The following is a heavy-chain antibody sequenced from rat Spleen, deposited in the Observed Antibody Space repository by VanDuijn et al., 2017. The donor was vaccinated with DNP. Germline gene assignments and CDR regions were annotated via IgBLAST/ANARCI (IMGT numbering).Heavy chain of an antibody. Sequence: EVRLQESGPGLVKPSQSLSLTCSVTGYSITSNYWAWIRKFPGNKMEWMGYINYSGATAYNPSLRSRISITRDTSKNQFFLQLNSVTTEDTATYYCARALNFDYWGQGVMVTVSS. V-gene: IGHV3-1*01. CDR3: ARALNFDY. CDR1: GYSITSNY. CDR2: INYSGAT. J-gene: IGHJ2*01.